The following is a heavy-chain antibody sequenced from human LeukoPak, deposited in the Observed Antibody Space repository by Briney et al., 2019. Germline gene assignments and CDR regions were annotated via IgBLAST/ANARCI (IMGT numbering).Heavy chain of an antibody. CDR2: IYYSGDT. CDR3: ARRMNYYDSSGSGTWFDP. J-gene: IGHJ5*02. D-gene: IGHD3-22*01. CDR1: GGSISSSSYY. V-gene: IGHV4-39*01. Sequence: PSETLSLTCTVSGGSISSSSYYWGWIRQPPGKGLEWIGSIYYSGDTYYNPSLKSRVTVSVDTSSSQFSLKLSSVTAADTAVYYCARRMNYYDSSGSGTWFDPWGQGTLVTVSS.